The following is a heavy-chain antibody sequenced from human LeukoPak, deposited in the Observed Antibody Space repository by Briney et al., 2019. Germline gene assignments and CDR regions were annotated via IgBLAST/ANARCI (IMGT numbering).Heavy chain of an antibody. J-gene: IGHJ4*02. Sequence: GGSLRLSCAASGFNFSNFAMSWVRQAPGKGLEWVSSISTSSSYIYYADSMKGRFTISRDNAKNSLYLQMNSLRAEDTAVYYCARVEGNIVTTTEGYFDYWGQGTLVTVSS. CDR1: GFNFSNFA. CDR3: ARVEGNIVTTTEGYFDY. V-gene: IGHV3-21*01. D-gene: IGHD5-12*01. CDR2: ISTSSSYI.